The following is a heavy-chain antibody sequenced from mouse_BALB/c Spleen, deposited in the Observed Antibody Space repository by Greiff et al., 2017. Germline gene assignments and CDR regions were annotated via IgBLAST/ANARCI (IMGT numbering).Heavy chain of an antibody. D-gene: IGHD2-1*01. J-gene: IGHJ1*01. CDR2: IDPETGGT. Sequence: QVQLQQSGAELVRPGASVTLSCKASGYTFTDYEMHWVKQTPVHGLEWIGAIDPETGGTAYNQKFKGKATLTADKSSSTAYMELRSLTSEDSAVYYCTRDGNYGYWYFDVWGAGTTVTVSS. CDR3: TRDGNYGYWYFDV. V-gene: IGHV1-15*01. CDR1: GYTFTDYE.